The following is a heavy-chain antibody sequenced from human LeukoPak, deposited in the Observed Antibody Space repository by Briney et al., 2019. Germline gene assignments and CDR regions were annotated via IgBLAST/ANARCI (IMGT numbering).Heavy chain of an antibody. CDR3: ARAIASSGSRLFDY. Sequence: SETLALTCTVSGGSISSNHWSWIRQPPGKGLEWIGYIYYSGSTYYNPSLKSRVTISLDTSKNQFSLRLTSVTAADTAVYYCARAIASSGSRLFDYWGQGTLVTVSS. CDR2: IYYSGST. D-gene: IGHD3-10*01. V-gene: IGHV4-59*08. J-gene: IGHJ4*02. CDR1: GGSISSNH.